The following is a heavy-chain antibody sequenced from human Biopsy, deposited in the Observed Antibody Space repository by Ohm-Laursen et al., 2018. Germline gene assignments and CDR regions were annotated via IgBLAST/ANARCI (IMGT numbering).Heavy chain of an antibody. CDR1: GFTFRTYG. V-gene: IGHV3-30*18. J-gene: IGHJ6*02. D-gene: IGHD5/OR15-5a*01. CDR3: AKDPSVYYYYGIDV. CDR2: ISYDQITK. Sequence: SPRLSCAASGFTFRTYGMHWVRLAPGKGLEWVAVISYDQITKHYADSVRGRFTISRDNSKNTLYLQVNSLRAEDTAVYYCAKDPSVYYYYGIDVWGQGTTVTVSS.